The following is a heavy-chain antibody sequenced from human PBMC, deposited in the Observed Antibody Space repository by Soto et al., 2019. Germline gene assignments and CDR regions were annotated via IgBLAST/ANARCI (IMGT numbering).Heavy chain of an antibody. J-gene: IGHJ4*02. Sequence: GGSLRLSCAASGFTFSSYSMNWVRQAPGKGLEWVSYISSSSSTIYYADSVKGRFTISRDDAKNSLYLQMNSLRAEDTAVYYCARDVGYYYDNLDCWGQGTLVTVSS. D-gene: IGHD3-22*01. CDR3: ARDVGYYYDNLDC. V-gene: IGHV3-48*01. CDR2: ISSSSSTI. CDR1: GFTFSSYS.